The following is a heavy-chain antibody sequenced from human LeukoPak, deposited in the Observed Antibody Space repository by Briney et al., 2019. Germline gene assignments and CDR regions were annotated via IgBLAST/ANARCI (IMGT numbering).Heavy chain of an antibody. V-gene: IGHV1-2*02. D-gene: IGHD3-22*01. CDR2: INPIIGTT. CDR3: ARRYDSRGPVTFDF. CDR1: GYTFTDHT. Sequence: ASVKVSYETSGYTFTDHTIHWVRQAPGQGLEWMGWINPIIGTTNYAKRFEGRLTVTRDTSINTVFMELSSLNPDDTAVFYCARRYDSRGPVTFDFWGQGTLVTVSS. J-gene: IGHJ3*01.